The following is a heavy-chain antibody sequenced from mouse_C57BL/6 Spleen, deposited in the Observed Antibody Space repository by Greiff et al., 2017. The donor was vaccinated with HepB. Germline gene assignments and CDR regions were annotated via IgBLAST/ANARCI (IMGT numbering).Heavy chain of an antibody. CDR1: GYTFTSYW. D-gene: IGHD2-1*01. Sequence: VQLQQSGAELVKPGASVKLSCKASGYTFTSYWMHWVKQRPGQGLEWIGMIHPNSGSTNYNEKFKSKATLTVDKSSSTAYMQLSSLTSEDSAVYYCASPEGVTTYYYAMDYWGQGTSVTVPS. J-gene: IGHJ4*01. CDR3: ASPEGVTTYYYAMDY. V-gene: IGHV1-64*01. CDR2: IHPNSGST.